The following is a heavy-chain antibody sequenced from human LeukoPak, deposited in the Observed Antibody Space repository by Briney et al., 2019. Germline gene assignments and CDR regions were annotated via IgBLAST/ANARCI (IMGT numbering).Heavy chain of an antibody. V-gene: IGHV1-2*02. CDR1: GYTFTGYY. J-gene: IGHJ4*02. CDR2: INPNSGGT. CDR3: ARYRSYYDSSGYYNYFDY. D-gene: IGHD3-22*01. Sequence: GASVKVSCKASGYTFTGYYMHWVRQAPGQGLEWMGWINPNSGGTNYAQKSQGRVTMTRDTSISTAYMELSRLRSDDTAVYYCARYRSYYDSSGYYNYFDYWGQGTQVTISS.